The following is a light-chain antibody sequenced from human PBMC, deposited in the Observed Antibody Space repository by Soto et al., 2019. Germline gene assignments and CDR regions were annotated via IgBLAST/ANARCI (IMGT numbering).Light chain of an antibody. CDR2: DTS. CDR3: QHSNSRPYT. Sequence: MTQSPSSLSASLGDRVTIPCQASQNVSNYLAWYQQKPGQAPRLLIYDTSTLDPGFPARFSGSGSGTEFTLAISSLQSEDIAIYYCQHSNSRPYTFGQGTKVDIK. V-gene: IGKV3-15*01. J-gene: IGKJ2*01. CDR1: QNVSNY.